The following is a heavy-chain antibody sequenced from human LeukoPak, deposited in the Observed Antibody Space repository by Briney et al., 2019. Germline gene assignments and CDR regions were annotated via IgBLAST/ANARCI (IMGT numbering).Heavy chain of an antibody. D-gene: IGHD3-10*01. J-gene: IGHJ3*02. V-gene: IGHV4-31*03. CDR1: GGSISSGGYY. CDR3: ARTAFGEFAPTHAFDI. CDR2: IYYSGST. Sequence: SQTLSLTCTVSGGSISSGGYYWSWIRQHPGKGLEWIGYIYYSGSTYYNPSLKSRVTISVDTSKNQFSLKLSSVTAADTAVYYCARTAFGEFAPTHAFDIWSQGTMVTVSS.